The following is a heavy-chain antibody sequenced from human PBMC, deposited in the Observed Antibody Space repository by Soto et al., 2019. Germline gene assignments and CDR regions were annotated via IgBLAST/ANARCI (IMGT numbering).Heavy chain of an antibody. J-gene: IGHJ6*02. CDR3: ARQGTSSVVGMEV. Sequence: GESLKISCKGSGYSFTSYWIGCVRQMPGKGLEWMGIIYPGDSDTRYSPSFQGQVIISADKSISTAYLQWSSLKASDTAMYYCARQGTSSVVGMEVWGQGTTVTVSS. CDR1: GYSFTSYW. D-gene: IGHD2-15*01. V-gene: IGHV5-51*01. CDR2: IYPGDSDT.